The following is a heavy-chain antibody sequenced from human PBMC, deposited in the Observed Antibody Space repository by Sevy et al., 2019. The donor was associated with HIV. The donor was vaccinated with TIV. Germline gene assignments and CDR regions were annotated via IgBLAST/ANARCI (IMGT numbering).Heavy chain of an antibody. CDR1: GGSISSYY. CDR3: ARTSDYYDSSGYYYFPLSFDY. CDR2: IYYSGST. V-gene: IGHV4-59*01. D-gene: IGHD3-22*01. Sequence: SETLSLTCTVSGGSISSYYWSWIRQPPGKGLEWIGYIYYSGSTNYNPSLKSRVTISVDTSKNQFSLKLSSVTAADTAVYYRARTSDYYDSSGYYYFPLSFDYWGQGTLVTVSS. J-gene: IGHJ4*02.